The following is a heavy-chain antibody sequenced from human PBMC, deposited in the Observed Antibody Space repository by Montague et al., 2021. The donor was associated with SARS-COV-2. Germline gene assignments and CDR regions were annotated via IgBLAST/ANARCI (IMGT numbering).Heavy chain of an antibody. J-gene: IGHJ4*02. Sequence: SETLSLTCAVSGGSFSGYYWSWIRQPPGKGLEWIGEINHSGSTNYNPSLQSRVTPSVDTSKNQFSLKLTSVTAADTAMYYCARGPHSYDSIGYYYPGPQRYDVDYWGQGTLVTVSS. CDR1: GGSFSGYY. D-gene: IGHD3-22*01. CDR2: INHSGST. CDR3: ARGPHSYDSIGYYYPGPQRYDVDY. V-gene: IGHV4-34*01.